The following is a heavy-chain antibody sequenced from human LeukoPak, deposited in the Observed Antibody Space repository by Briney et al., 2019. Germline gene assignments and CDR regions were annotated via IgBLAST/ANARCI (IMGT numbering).Heavy chain of an antibody. V-gene: IGHV4-4*09. D-gene: IGHD3-22*01. CDR2: IYTSGST. CDR1: GGSISSYY. CDR3: ARAEYYYDSSGPIDY. J-gene: IGHJ4*02. Sequence: SETLSLTCTVSGGSISSYYWSWIRQPPGKGLEWIGYIYTSGSTNYNPSLKSRVTISVDTSKNQFSLKLSSVTAADTAVYYCARAEYYYDSSGPIDYWGQGTLVTVSS.